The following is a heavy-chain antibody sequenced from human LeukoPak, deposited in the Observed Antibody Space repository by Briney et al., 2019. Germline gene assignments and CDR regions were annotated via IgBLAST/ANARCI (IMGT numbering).Heavy chain of an antibody. CDR2: IYHSGST. D-gene: IGHD6-13*01. Sequence: SETLSLTCIVSGYSISSGYYWGWIRQPPGKGLEWIGSIYHSGSTYYNPSLKSRVTISVDTSKNQFSLKLSSVTAADTAVYYCASGVAAAGRVDYWGQGTLVTVSS. J-gene: IGHJ4*02. CDR1: GYSISSGYY. CDR3: ASGVAAAGRVDY. V-gene: IGHV4-38-2*02.